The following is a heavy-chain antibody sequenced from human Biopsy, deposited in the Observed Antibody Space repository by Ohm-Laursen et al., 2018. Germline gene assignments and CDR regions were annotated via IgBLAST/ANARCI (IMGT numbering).Heavy chain of an antibody. CDR3: ARDSGILNYGNFKYYHYSGMDV. J-gene: IGHJ6*02. V-gene: IGHV4-59*02. Sequence: GTLSLTCTVSGDSVTKYYWSWIRQPPGKGLEWIGHIYYSVMTNYNPSLQSRVSISVDTSRNQVSLTLSSVTAADTAVYYCARDSGILNYGNFKYYHYSGMDVWGQGTKVTVSS. CDR1: GDSVTKYY. CDR2: IYYSVMT. D-gene: IGHD4-11*01.